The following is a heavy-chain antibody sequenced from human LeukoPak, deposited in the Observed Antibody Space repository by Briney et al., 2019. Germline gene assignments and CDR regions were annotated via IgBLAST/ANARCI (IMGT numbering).Heavy chain of an antibody. Sequence: GGSLRLSCAASGFTFSSYGMHWVRQAPGKGLEGVAVISYDGSNKYYADSVKGRFTISRDNSKNTLYRHMNSLRAEDTAVYYCAKAEGDSSGYYYSTWGQGTLVTGSS. V-gene: IGHV3-30*18. CDR3: AKAEGDSSGYYYST. D-gene: IGHD3-22*01. CDR1: GFTFSSYG. J-gene: IGHJ4*02. CDR2: ISYDGSNK.